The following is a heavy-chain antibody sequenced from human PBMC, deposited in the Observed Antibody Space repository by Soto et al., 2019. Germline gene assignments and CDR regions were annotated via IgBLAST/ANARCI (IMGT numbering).Heavy chain of an antibody. J-gene: IGHJ6*04. Sequence: QVQLQQWGAGLLKPSETLSLTCAVYGGSFSGYYWSWIRQPPGKGLEWLGEINHSGRTNYNPSLKSRVTISVDTSKNQIYLKLSSVTAEDTAVYYCARTGPHYYGAGRYWNYYYYYGMDVWGKGTTVTVSS. CDR3: ARTGPHYYGAGRYWNYYYYYGMDV. CDR2: INHSGRT. V-gene: IGHV4-34*01. CDR1: GGSFSGYY. D-gene: IGHD3-10*01.